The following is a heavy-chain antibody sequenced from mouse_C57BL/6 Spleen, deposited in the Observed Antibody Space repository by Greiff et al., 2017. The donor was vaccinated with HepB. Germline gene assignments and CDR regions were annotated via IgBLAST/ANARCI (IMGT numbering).Heavy chain of an antibody. CDR2: IRSKSNNYAT. V-gene: IGHV10-1*01. J-gene: IGHJ1*03. CDR3: VRLNYEYWYFDV. Sequence: DVHLVESGGGLVQPKGSLKLSCAASGFSFNTYAMNWVRQAPGKGLEWVARIRSKSNNYATYYADSVKDRFTISRDDSESMLYLQMNNLKTEDTAMYYCVRLNYEYWYFDVWGTGTTVTVSS. D-gene: IGHD2-1*01. CDR1: GFSFNTYA.